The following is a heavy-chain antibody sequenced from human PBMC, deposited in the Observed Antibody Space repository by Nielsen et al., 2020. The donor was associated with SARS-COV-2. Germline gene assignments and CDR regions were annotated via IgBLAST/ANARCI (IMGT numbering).Heavy chain of an antibody. V-gene: IGHV3-11*04. CDR2: ISGSGSTI. J-gene: IGHJ3*01. Sequence: GESLKISCAASGLSLNDYYMSWVRQAPGRGLEWISYISGSGSTINYADSVMGRFTISRDNAKNSVDLQMNSLRVEDTAVYYCARDWSRAFDVWGQGTMVTVSS. CDR3: ARDWSRAFDV. CDR1: GLSLNDYY.